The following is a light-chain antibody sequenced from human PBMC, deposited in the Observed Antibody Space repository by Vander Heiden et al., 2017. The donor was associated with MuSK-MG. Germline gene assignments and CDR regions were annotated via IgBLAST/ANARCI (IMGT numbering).Light chain of an antibody. CDR1: RSVSSN. CDR3: QQDNNLLT. V-gene: IGKV3-15*01. J-gene: IGKJ4*01. Sequence: EIVMTQSPATLSVSPGERATLSCRASRSVSSNLAWYQQKPGQAPRLLIYGASTRATGIPARFSGSGSGTEFTLTISSLQSEDFAVYYCQQDNNLLTFGGGTKVEIK. CDR2: GAS.